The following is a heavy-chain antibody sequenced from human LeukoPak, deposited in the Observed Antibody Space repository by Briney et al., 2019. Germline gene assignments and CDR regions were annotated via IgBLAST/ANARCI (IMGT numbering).Heavy chain of an antibody. Sequence: SETLSLTRSVSGSSISNYYWSWIRQSPGKGLEWIGYIYSTGSTDYNPSLKSRVTISVETSKNQFFLRLSSVTAADTAVYFCARHEGLARPFDYWGQGTLVPVSS. CDR2: IYSTGST. V-gene: IGHV4-59*08. CDR3: ARHEGLARPFDY. CDR1: GSSISNYY. J-gene: IGHJ4*02. D-gene: IGHD6-19*01.